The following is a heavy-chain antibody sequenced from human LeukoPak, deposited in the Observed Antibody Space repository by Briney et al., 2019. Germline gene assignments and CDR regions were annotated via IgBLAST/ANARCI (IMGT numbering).Heavy chain of an antibody. CDR3: ARVVTAVSYFDY. V-gene: IGHV4-39*01. D-gene: IGHD2-21*02. J-gene: IGHJ4*02. Sequence: SETLSLTCSVSGGSISSSSYYWGWIRQPPGKGLEWIGTIYYSGSTYYRPSLKSRVTISVDTSKNEFSLKLSSVTAADSAVYFCARVVTAVSYFDYWGQGTLVTVSS. CDR2: IYYSGST. CDR1: GGSISSSSYY.